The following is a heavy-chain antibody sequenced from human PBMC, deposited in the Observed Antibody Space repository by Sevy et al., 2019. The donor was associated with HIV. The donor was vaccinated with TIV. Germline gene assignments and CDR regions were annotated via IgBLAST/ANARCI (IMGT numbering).Heavy chain of an antibody. CDR3: ASGRIEGGAFDI. D-gene: IGHD3-16*01. J-gene: IGHJ3*02. Sequence: ASVKVSCKASGYSFTGYYIQWVRQAPGQGLEWMGRIHPSNGGTKDAQKFQGGVTMTRDTSISTAYMELRRLRSDDTAVYYCASGRIEGGAFDIWGQGTLVTVSS. CDR2: IHPSNGGT. CDR1: GYSFTGYY. V-gene: IGHV1-2*06.